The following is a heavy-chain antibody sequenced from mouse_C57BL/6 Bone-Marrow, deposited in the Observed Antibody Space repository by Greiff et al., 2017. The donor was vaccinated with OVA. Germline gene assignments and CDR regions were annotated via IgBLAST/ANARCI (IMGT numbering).Heavy chain of an antibody. J-gene: IGHJ4*01. D-gene: IGHD3-2*02. V-gene: IGHV1-81*01. CDR2: IYPRSGNT. Sequence: VQLQQSGAELARPGASVKLSCKASGYTFTSYGISWVKQRTGQGLEWIGEIYPRSGNTYYTEKFKGKATLTADTSSSTAYMELRSLTSEDSAVYFCARGGTAQATWLTYYAMDYWGQGTSVTVSS. CDR3: ARGGTAQATWLTYYAMDY. CDR1: GYTFTSYG.